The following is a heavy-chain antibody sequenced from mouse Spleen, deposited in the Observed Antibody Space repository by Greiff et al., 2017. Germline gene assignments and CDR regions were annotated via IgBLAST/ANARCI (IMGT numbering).Heavy chain of an antibody. CDR2: INPNNGGT. CDR1: GYTFTDYN. V-gene: IGHV1-18*01. D-gene: IGHD3-3*01. Sequence: EVQLQQSGPELVKPGASVKIPCKASGYTFTDYNMDWVKQSHGKSLEWIGDINPNNGGTNYNQKFKGKATLTVDKSSSTAYMELRSLTSEDTAVYYCARGGPEAWFAYWGQGTLVTVSA. J-gene: IGHJ3*01. CDR3: ARGGPEAWFAY.